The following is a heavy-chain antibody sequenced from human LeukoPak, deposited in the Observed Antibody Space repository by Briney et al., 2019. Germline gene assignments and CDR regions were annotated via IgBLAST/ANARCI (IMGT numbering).Heavy chain of an antibody. CDR1: GFTFSGYS. CDR2: ISTSSSTI. V-gene: IGHV3-48*02. D-gene: IGHD3-10*01. J-gene: IGHJ4*02. CDR3: ARGRTYGSGSYWAFDY. Sequence: TGGSLGLSCAASGFTFSGYSMIWVRQAPGKGLDWVSYISTSSSTIYYADSVKGRFTISRGNAKNSLYLQVNSLRDEDTAVYYCARGRTYGSGSYWAFDYWGQGTLVTVSS.